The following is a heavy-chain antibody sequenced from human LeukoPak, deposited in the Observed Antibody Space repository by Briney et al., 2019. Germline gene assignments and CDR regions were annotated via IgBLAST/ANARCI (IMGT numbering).Heavy chain of an antibody. V-gene: IGHV3-30*03. CDR3: YSGSYSAEYFQH. Sequence: GGSLRLSCAASGFTFSNYGMHWVRQAPGRGLEWVAVISYDGRNKYNEDSVKGRFTISRDNSKNTLYLQMNSLRAEDTVVYYCYSGSYSAEYFQHWGQGTLVTVSS. D-gene: IGHD1-26*01. CDR1: GFTFSNYG. CDR2: ISYDGRNK. J-gene: IGHJ1*01.